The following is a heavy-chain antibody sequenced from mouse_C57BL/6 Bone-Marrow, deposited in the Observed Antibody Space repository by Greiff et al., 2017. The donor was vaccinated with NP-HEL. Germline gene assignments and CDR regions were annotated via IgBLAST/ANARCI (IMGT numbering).Heavy chain of an antibody. CDR2: IHPNSGST. CDR1: GYTFTSYW. J-gene: IGHJ2*01. Sequence: QVQLQQPGAELVKPGASVKLSCKASGYTFTSYWMHWVKQRPGQGLEWIGMIHPNSGSTNYNEKFKSKATLTLDKSSSTAYMQLSSLTSDDSAVYYCARITTVVATEYWGQGTTLTVSS. D-gene: IGHD1-1*01. V-gene: IGHV1-64*01. CDR3: ARITTVVATEY.